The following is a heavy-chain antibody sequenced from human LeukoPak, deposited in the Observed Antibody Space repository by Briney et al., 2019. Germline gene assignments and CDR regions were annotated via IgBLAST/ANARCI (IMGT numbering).Heavy chain of an antibody. V-gene: IGHV1-18*01. J-gene: IGHJ4*02. Sequence: ASVKVSCKASGYTFTSYDINWVRQATGQGLEWMGWISAYNGNTNYAQKLQGRVTMTTDTSTSTAYMELRSLRSDDTAVYYCARDRSGYYDPFDYWGQGTLVTVSS. CDR3: ARDRSGYYDPFDY. CDR1: GYTFTSYD. CDR2: ISAYNGNT. D-gene: IGHD3-22*01.